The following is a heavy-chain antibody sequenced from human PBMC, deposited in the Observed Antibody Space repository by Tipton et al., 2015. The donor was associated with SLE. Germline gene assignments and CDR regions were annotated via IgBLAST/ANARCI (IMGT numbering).Heavy chain of an antibody. CDR3: ASRDGGYGHY. D-gene: IGHD2-15*01. J-gene: IGHJ4*02. CDR1: GGSISSYY. Sequence: TLSLTCTVSGGSISSYYWSWIRQPPGKGLEWIGYIYYRGSTNYSPSLKSRVTISVDTSKNQFSLKLSSVTAADTAVYYCASRDGGYGHYWRQGTLGTVAS. V-gene: IGHV4-59*12. CDR2: IYYRGST.